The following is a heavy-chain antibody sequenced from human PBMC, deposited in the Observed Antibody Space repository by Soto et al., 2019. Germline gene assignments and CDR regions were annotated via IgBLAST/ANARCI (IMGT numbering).Heavy chain of an antibody. Sequence: GGSLRLSCAASGFTFSGSAMHWVRQASGKGLEWVGRIRSKANSYATAYAASVKGRFTISRDDSKNTAYLQMNSLKTEDTAVYYCATDFGYSSSWYVGYWGQGTLVTVSS. J-gene: IGHJ4*02. CDR3: ATDFGYSSSWYVGY. CDR1: GFTFSGSA. V-gene: IGHV3-73*01. D-gene: IGHD6-13*01. CDR2: IRSKANSYAT.